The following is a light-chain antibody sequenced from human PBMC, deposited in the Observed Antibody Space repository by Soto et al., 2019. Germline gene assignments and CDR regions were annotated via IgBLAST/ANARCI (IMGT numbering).Light chain of an antibody. V-gene: IGKV3-15*01. CDR1: QNINYN. CDR2: GAS. CDR3: QQYKDWYS. Sequence: EIVMTQSPATLSVSPGERVTLSCRASQNINYNLAWYQQKPGQAPRLLIQGASTRATGIPVRSSGSGSGTEFTLTISSLQSEDFGVYYCQQYKDWYSFGQGTKLEIK. J-gene: IGKJ2*03.